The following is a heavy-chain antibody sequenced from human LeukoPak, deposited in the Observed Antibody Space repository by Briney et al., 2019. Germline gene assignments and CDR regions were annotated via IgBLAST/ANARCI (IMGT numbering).Heavy chain of an antibody. CDR3: ARDGDYILGLNYFDY. V-gene: IGHV4-39*07. J-gene: IGHJ4*02. Sequence: SETLSLTCTVSGGSISSSSYSWGWIRQPPGKGLEWIGSIYYSESTNYNPSLKSRVTMSVDTSKNQFSLKLSSVTAADTAVYYCARDGDYILGLNYFDYWGQGTLVTVSS. CDR2: IYYSEST. CDR1: GGSISSSSYS. D-gene: IGHD4-11*01.